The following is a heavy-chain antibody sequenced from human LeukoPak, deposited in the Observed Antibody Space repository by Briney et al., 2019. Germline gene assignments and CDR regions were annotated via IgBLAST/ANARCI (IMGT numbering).Heavy chain of an antibody. CDR1: GFTFSSYG. J-gene: IGHJ4*02. D-gene: IGHD5-24*01. CDR2: ISYDGSNK. Sequence: GGSLRLSCAASGFTFSSYGMHWVRQAPGKGLEWVAVISYDGSNKYYADSVKGRFIISRDNSKNTLYLQMNGLRAEDTAVYYCAKDVSQRRDGYNYFDYWGQGTLVTASS. V-gene: IGHV3-30*18. CDR3: AKDVSQRRDGYNYFDY.